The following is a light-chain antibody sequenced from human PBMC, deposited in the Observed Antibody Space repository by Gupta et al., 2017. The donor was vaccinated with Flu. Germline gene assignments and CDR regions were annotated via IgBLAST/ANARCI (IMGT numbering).Light chain of an antibody. V-gene: IGKV3-20*01. J-gene: IGKJ2*01. CDR2: GAS. Sequence: EIVLTQSPGTLSLSSGERATLSCRASQSVNSRYLAWYQQKPGQAPRLLIYGASSRATGIPDRFSGSGSGTDFTLTISRLEPEDFAVYYCQHEGSSPDNFGQGTKLEIK. CDR1: QSVNSRY. CDR3: QHEGSSPDN.